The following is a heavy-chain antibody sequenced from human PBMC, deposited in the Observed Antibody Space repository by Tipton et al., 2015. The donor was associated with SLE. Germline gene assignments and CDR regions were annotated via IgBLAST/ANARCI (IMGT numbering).Heavy chain of an antibody. V-gene: IGHV4-61*02. CDR2: IYVSGVT. CDR3: AKDSGDYDFGQDP. J-gene: IGHJ5*02. D-gene: IGHD3-3*01. Sequence: TLSLTCAVSGGSISSNGYYFWSWIRQPAGKGLEWIGRIYVSGVTNYNPSLKSRVSISIDTSKNQFSLKLSSVTAADTAVYYCAKDSGDYDFGQDPWGRGTLVTVSS. CDR1: GGSISSNGYY.